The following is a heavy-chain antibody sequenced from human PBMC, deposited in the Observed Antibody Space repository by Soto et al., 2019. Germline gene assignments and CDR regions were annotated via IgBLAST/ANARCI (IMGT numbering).Heavy chain of an antibody. Sequence: EVQLVASGGGLVQPGGCLRLSCAASGFTFSRYSMNWDCQAPGTGLECVSYISSSSSTIYYADSVKGRFTISRDNAKNSLYLQMNSLRAEDTAVYYCAREGYYLNWFDPWGQGTLVTVSS. J-gene: IGHJ5*02. D-gene: IGHD3-10*01. CDR1: GFTFSRYS. CDR3: AREGYYLNWFDP. CDR2: ISSSSSTI. V-gene: IGHV3-48*01.